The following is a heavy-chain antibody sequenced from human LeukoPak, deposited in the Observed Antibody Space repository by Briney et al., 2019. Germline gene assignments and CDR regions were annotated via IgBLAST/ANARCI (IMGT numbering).Heavy chain of an antibody. CDR1: SGSLSGYY. J-gene: IGHJ2*01. Sequence: PSETLSLTCGVSSGSLSGYYWSWIRQPPGGGLEWLGEITHSGSANYNPSLKSRVTISGDTSKKQFSLNLTSVTAADTGIYYCARGVDLWGRGTPVTVSA. V-gene: IGHV4-34*01. CDR3: ARGVDL. CDR2: ITHSGSA.